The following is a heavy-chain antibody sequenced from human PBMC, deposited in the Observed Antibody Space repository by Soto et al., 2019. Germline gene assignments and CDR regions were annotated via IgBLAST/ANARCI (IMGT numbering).Heavy chain of an antibody. J-gene: IGHJ4*02. Sequence: PSETXSLTCTVSGAAINSYYWSWLRQAPGLGLEWIGYIYYTGSTNYNPSLESRVTVSVDRSRNQFSLELRSVTAADTAVYYCARVDGYFFFFDNWGQGTQVTLSS. CDR1: GAAINSYY. CDR3: ARVDGYFFFFDN. CDR2: IYYTGST. D-gene: IGHD3-22*01. V-gene: IGHV4-59*01.